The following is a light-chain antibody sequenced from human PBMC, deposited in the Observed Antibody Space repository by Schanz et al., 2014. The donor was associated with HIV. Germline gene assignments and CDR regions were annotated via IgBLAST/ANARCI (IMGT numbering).Light chain of an antibody. CDR1: SGTIASNH. CDR2: DND. Sequence: NFMLTQPHSVSESPGKTVTISCTRSSGTIASNHVQWYQQRPGRAPTIVIYDNDQRPSGVPDRISGSIDSSSNSASLTISGLQPEDEGDYYCQSSDDDDPGLFGGGTKLT. V-gene: IGLV6-57*04. J-gene: IGLJ3*02. CDR3: QSSDDDDPGL.